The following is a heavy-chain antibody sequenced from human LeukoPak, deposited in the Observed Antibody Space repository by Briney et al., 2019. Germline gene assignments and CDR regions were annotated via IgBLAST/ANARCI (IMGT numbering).Heavy chain of an antibody. Sequence: PGRSLRLSCAASGFTFSSYGMHWVRQAPGKGLEWVAVISYDGSNKYYADSVKGRFTISRDNSKNTLYLQMNSLRAEDTAVYYCAKGEAITMVRGVLDYWGQGTLVTVS. D-gene: IGHD3-10*01. J-gene: IGHJ4*02. CDR2: ISYDGSNK. V-gene: IGHV3-30*18. CDR1: GFTFSSYG. CDR3: AKGEAITMVRGVLDY.